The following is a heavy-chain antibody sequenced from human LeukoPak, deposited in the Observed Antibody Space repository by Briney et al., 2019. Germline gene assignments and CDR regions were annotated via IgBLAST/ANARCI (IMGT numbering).Heavy chain of an antibody. CDR2: IYYSGST. CDR3: ARWNDEDIDP. CDR1: GGSISSYY. J-gene: IGHJ5*02. Sequence: SETLPLTCTVSGGSISSYYWSWIRQPPGKGLEWIGYIYYSGSTNYNPSLKSRVTISVDTSKNQFSLKLSSVTAADTAVYYCARWNDEDIDPWGQGTLVTVSS. V-gene: IGHV4-59*08. D-gene: IGHD2-15*01.